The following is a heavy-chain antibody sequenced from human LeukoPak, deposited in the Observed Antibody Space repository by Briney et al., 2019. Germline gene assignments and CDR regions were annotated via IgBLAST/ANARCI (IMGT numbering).Heavy chain of an antibody. V-gene: IGHV3-53*01. Sequence: GGSLRLSCAASGLTVSSSYMSWVRQAPGKGLEWVSIIYNDGSTYYADSMKGRFTISRDNSKNTLYLQVNSLRAEDTAMYYCARNILFAFDIWGQGTMATVSS. J-gene: IGHJ3*02. CDR3: ARNILFAFDI. CDR1: GLTVSSSY. CDR2: IYNDGST.